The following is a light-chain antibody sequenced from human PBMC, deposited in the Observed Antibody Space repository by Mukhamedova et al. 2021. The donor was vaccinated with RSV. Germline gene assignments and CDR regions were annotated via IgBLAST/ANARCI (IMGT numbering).Light chain of an antibody. V-gene: IGKV3-11*01. Sequence: LSCRASQSISNYLAWYQQKPGQAPRLLIYDASNTAAGIPARFSGSGSGTDFTLTISSLEPEDFAVYYCQQRSNWPTFGQGTRLE. CDR2: DAS. J-gene: IGKJ5*01. CDR1: QSISNY. CDR3: QQRSNWPT.